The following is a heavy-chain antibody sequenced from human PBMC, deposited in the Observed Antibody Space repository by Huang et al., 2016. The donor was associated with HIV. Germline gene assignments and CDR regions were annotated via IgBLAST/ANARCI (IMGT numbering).Heavy chain of an antibody. CDR3: ARGTGGFPPDV. Sequence: VQIEQWGAGLLKPSETLSITCAVVGGTVSGYHWTWLRQSPGEGLVWIGETYDNGGTRYNASLRGRASMSTIPSRNHFFLTMTSVTAADTAFYVCARGTGGFPPDVWGPGIPVVVST. CDR2: TYDNGGT. V-gene: IGHV4-34*02. J-gene: IGHJ4*02. D-gene: IGHD5-12*01. CDR1: GGTVSGYH.